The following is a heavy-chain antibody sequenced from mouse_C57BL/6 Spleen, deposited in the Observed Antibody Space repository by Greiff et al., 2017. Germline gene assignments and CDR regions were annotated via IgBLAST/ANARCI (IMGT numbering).Heavy chain of an antibody. Sequence: QVQLQQSGPELVKPGASVTISCKASGYAFSSSWMNWVKQRPGKGLEWIGRIYPGDGDTNYNGKFKGKATLTADKSSSTAYMQLSSLTSEDSAVYFCAREAGYFDYWGQGTTLTVSS. CDR1: GYAFSSSW. V-gene: IGHV1-82*01. CDR3: AREAGYFDY. CDR2: IYPGDGDT. J-gene: IGHJ2*01. D-gene: IGHD4-1*01.